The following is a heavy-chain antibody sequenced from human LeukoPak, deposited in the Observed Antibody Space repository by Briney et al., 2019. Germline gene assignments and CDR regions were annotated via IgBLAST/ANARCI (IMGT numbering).Heavy chain of an antibody. V-gene: IGHV1-46*01. Sequence: ASVKVSCKASGYTFTSYYMHWVRQAPGQGLEWMGIINPSGGSTSYAQKFQGRVTMTRDMSTSTVYMELSSLRSEDTAVYYCARARWELGDWFDPWGQGTLVTVPS. CDR3: ARARWELGDWFDP. D-gene: IGHD1-26*01. CDR2: INPSGGST. CDR1: GYTFTSYY. J-gene: IGHJ5*02.